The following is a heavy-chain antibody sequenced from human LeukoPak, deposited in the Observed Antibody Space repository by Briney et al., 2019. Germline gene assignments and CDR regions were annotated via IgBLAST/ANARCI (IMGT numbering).Heavy chain of an antibody. CDR1: GFNFSTYS. CDR2: ISSSGSYI. CDR3: ARDASSISAIFGTDY. J-gene: IGHJ4*02. Sequence: GSLRLSCAASGFNFSTYSMTWVRQAPGKGLEWVSSISSSGSYIFYADSMKGRFTISRDNAKNSLYLQMNSLRAEDTAVYYCARDASSISAIFGTDYWGQGTLVTVSS. D-gene: IGHD3-3*01. V-gene: IGHV3-21*01.